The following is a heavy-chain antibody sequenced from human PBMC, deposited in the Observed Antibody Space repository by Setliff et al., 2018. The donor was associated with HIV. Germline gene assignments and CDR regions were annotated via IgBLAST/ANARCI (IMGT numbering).Heavy chain of an antibody. CDR2: IKSKTDGGTT. CDR1: GFTFGDFG. J-gene: IGHJ4*02. Sequence: GGSLRLSCVGSGFTFGDFGMSWVRQAPGRGLEWVGRIKSKTDGGTTDYAAPVKGRFTISRDESRSTSYLQMNSLKTEDTAVYYCTTDSCRRVCALDHWGQGTLVTVSS. D-gene: IGHD2-8*01. V-gene: IGHV3-15*01. CDR3: TTDSCRRVCALDH.